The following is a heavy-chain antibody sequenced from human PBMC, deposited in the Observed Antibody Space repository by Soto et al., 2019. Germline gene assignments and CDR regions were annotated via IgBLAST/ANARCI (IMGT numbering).Heavy chain of an antibody. CDR3: ASGHMVRGVIPDY. D-gene: IGHD3-10*01. CDR2: IYYSGST. Sequence: SETLSLTCTVSGGSISSYYWSWIRQPPGKGLEWIGYIYYSGSTNYNPSLKSRVTISVDTSKNQFSLKLSSVTAADTAVYYCASGHMVRGVIPDYWGQGTLVTVSS. J-gene: IGHJ4*02. CDR1: GGSISSYY. V-gene: IGHV4-59*08.